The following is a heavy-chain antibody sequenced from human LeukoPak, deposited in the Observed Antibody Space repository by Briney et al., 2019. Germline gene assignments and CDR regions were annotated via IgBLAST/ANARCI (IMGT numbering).Heavy chain of an antibody. Sequence: HSGGSLRLSCAASGFTFSSYSMNWVRQAPGKGLEWVSYIDSSSTTIYYADSVKGRFTISRDNAKNSLYLQIDSLRAEDTAIYYCARRGGWQLLGGLDLWGQGTLVTVSS. D-gene: IGHD4-23*01. CDR3: ARRGGWQLLGGLDL. V-gene: IGHV3-48*01. J-gene: IGHJ4*02. CDR2: IDSSSTTI. CDR1: GFTFSSYS.